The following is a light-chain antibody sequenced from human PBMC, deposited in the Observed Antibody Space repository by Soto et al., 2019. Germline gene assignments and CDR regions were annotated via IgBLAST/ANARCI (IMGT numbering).Light chain of an antibody. J-gene: IGKJ4*01. V-gene: IGKV3-15*01. CDR1: QSVSSN. CDR2: GQS. Sequence: EIVMTQSPATLSVSPGERATLSCRASQSVSSNLAWYQQKPGQAPRLLIYGQSTRATGIPARFSGSGSGTEFTLTISSLQYEDFAVYYCQQYNNWPLTFGGGTKVEIK. CDR3: QQYNNWPLT.